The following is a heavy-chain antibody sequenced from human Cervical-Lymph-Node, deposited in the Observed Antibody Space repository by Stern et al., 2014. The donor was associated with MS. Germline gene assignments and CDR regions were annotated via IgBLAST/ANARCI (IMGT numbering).Heavy chain of an antibody. CDR1: GGSISSYY. V-gene: IGHV4-59*08. D-gene: IGHD6-13*01. CDR2: IYYSGST. CDR3: ASTQYSSSWPYYYYGMDV. Sequence: QVQLQESGPGLVKPSETLSLTCTVSGGSISSYYWSWIRQPPGKGLEWIGYIYYSGSTHYNPSLKSRVTISVDTSKNQFSRKLSSGTAADTAVYYCASTQYSSSWPYYYYGMDVWGQGTTVTVSS. J-gene: IGHJ6*02.